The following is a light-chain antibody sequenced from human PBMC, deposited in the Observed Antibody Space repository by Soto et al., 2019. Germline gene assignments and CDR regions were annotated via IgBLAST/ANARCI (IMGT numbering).Light chain of an antibody. V-gene: IGLV1-40*01. J-gene: IGLJ2*01. CDR2: GNN. Sequence: QSGLTQPPSGSGAPGQRVTISCTGSSSNIGAGYDVQWHQQLPETAPKLLIYGNNNRPSGVPDRFSGSKSGTSASLAITGLQAEDEADYYCQSYDSSLSVLVVFGGGTKLTVL. CDR1: SSNIGAGYD. CDR3: QSYDSSLSVLVV.